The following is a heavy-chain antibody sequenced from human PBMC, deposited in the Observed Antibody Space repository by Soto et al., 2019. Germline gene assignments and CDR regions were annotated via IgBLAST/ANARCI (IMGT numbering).Heavy chain of an antibody. D-gene: IGHD6-13*01. Sequence: GGSLRLSCAASGITVSTNYMTWVRQAPGKGLEWVSEIYTGGTTYYADSVKDRFIISRDNSKNTLYPQMTSLRAEDTAVYYCARDGAVAGTRGNWFDPWGQGTLVTVSS. V-gene: IGHV3-66*01. CDR1: GITVSTNY. CDR2: IYTGGTT. J-gene: IGHJ5*02. CDR3: ARDGAVAGTRGNWFDP.